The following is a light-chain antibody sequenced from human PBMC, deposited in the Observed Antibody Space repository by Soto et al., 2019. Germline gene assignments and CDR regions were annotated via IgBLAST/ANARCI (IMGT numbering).Light chain of an antibody. Sequence: VLTQPPSVAGAPGQRVTISCTGSSSNIGAGYDVHWYQQLPGTAPKLIIYGTTNRPSGVPDRFSGSKSGTSAPLAITGLQAEDEADYYCQSYDGTLSGSYVFGIGTKVTVL. CDR1: SSNIGAGYD. CDR2: GTT. J-gene: IGLJ1*01. V-gene: IGLV1-40*01. CDR3: QSYDGTLSGSYV.